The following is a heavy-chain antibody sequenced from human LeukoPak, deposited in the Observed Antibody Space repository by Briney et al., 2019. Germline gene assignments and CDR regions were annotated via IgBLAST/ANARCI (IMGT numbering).Heavy chain of an antibody. D-gene: IGHD3-10*01. J-gene: IGHJ6*04. Sequence: SETLSLTCTVSGGSISSSSYYWGWIRQPPGKGLEWIGSIYYSGSTYYNPSLKSRVTISVDTSKNQFSLKLSSVTAADTAVYYCASSTPLLFGWGVDVWGKGTTVTISS. V-gene: IGHV4-39*01. CDR3: ASSTPLLFGWGVDV. CDR1: GGSISSSSYY. CDR2: IYYSGST.